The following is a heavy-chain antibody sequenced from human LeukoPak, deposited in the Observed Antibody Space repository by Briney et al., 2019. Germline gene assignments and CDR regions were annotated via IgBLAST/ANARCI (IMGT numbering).Heavy chain of an antibody. D-gene: IGHD6-19*01. Sequence: ASVKVSCKASGYTFSNFGLSWVRQAPGQGLEWMGWINPNSGGTNYAQKFQGRVTMTRDTSISTAYMELSRLRSDDTAVYYCARGAGTRYYYYYYYMDVWGKGTTVTVSS. CDR3: ARGAGTRYYYYYYYMDV. CDR1: GYTFSNFG. V-gene: IGHV1-2*02. J-gene: IGHJ6*03. CDR2: INPNSGGT.